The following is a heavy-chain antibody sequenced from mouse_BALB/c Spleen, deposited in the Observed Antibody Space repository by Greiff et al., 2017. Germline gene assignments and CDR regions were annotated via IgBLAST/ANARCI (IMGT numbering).Heavy chain of an antibody. V-gene: IGHV1-69*02. Sequence: QVQLQQPGAELVKPGASVKLSCKASGYTFTSYWMHWVKQRPGQGLEWIGEIDPSDSYTNYNQKFKGKATLTVDKSSSTAYMQLSSLTSEDSAVYYCARKGKWLLLLDYWGQGTTLTVSS. CDR1: GYTFTSYW. J-gene: IGHJ2*01. CDR2: IDPSDSYT. D-gene: IGHD2-3*01. CDR3: ARKGKWLLLLDY.